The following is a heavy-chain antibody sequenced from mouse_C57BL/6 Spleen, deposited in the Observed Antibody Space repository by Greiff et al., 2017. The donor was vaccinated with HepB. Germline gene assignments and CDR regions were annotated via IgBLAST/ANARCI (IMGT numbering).Heavy chain of an antibody. CDR1: GYSFTDYN. CDR2: INPNYGTT. Sequence: VQLKESGPELVKPGASVKISCKASGYSFTDYNMNWVKQSNGKSLEWIGVINPNYGTTSYNQKFKGKATLTVDQSSSTAYMQLNSLTSEDSAVYYCARRGSYPLTGRGFDYWGQGTTLTVSS. V-gene: IGHV1-39*01. J-gene: IGHJ2*01. CDR3: ARRGSYPLTGRGFDY. D-gene: IGHD2-10*01.